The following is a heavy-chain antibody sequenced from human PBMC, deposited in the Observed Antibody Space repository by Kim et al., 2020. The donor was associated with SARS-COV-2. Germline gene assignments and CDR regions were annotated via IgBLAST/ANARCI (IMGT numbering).Heavy chain of an antibody. J-gene: IGHJ4*02. V-gene: IGHV1-3*01. CDR2: T. CDR3: ARPPGSRGSDY. D-gene: IGHD3-10*01. Sequence: TKYSQKFQGRVTITRDTSASTAYMELSSLRSEDTAVYYCARPPGSRGSDYWGQGTLVTVSS.